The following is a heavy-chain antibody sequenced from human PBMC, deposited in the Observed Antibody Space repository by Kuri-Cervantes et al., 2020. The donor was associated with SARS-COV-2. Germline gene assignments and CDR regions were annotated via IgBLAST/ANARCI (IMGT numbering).Heavy chain of an antibody. V-gene: IGHV3-23*01. Sequence: GGSLRLSCAASGFTFSSFAMSWVRQAPGKGLEWVSSISGSGVGTYYADSVKGRFTISRDNSKNTLYLQMNSLRAEDSALYYCAKVGLSFDYWGQGTLVTVSS. J-gene: IGHJ4*02. CDR3: AKVGLSFDY. CDR2: ISGSGVGT. D-gene: IGHD2/OR15-2a*01. CDR1: GFTFSSFA.